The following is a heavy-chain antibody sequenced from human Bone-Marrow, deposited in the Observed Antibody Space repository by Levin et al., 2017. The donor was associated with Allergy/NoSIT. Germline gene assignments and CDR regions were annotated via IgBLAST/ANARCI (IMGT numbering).Heavy chain of an antibody. V-gene: IGHV4-34*01. D-gene: IGHD2-8*01. CDR2: INHSGST. J-gene: IGHJ4*02. CDR1: GGSFSGYY. Sequence: SETLSLTCAVYGGSFSGYYWSWIRQPPGKGLEWIGEINHSGSTNYNPSLKSRVTISVDTSKNQFSLKLSSVTAADTAVYYCARVNRPPPRVYCTNGVCFRSGAVSHGVFDYWGQGTLVTVSS. CDR3: ARVNRPPPRVYCTNGVCFRSGAVSHGVFDY.